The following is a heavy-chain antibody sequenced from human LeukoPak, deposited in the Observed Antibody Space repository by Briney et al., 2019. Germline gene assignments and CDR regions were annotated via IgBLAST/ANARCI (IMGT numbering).Heavy chain of an antibody. Sequence: QTGGSLRLSCRASRFSFGDYDMHWVRQAPGKGLEWVAVISYDGSRKHYADSVRGRFSISRDNSESTLFLQMNSLTTDDTSVYFCAKYAYNWNAPDGFDMWGQGTMVIVSS. D-gene: IGHD1-1*01. CDR3: AKYAYNWNAPDGFDM. J-gene: IGHJ3*02. V-gene: IGHV3-30*18. CDR2: ISYDGSRK. CDR1: RFSFGDYD.